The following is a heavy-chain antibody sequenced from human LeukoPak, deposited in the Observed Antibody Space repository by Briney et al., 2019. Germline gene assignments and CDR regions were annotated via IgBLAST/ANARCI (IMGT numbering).Heavy chain of an antibody. J-gene: IGHJ4*02. V-gene: IGHV4-38-2*01. CDR3: ARRASSWPTFEY. CDR2: IYHSGNT. Sequence: PSETLSLTCAVSGYSISSGYYWGWIRQPPGKGLEWIGSIYHSGNTYYNPYLKSRVTISVDTSKNQFSLKLSSVTAADTAVYYYARRASSWPTFEYWGQGTLVTVSS. D-gene: IGHD6-13*01. CDR1: GYSISSGYY.